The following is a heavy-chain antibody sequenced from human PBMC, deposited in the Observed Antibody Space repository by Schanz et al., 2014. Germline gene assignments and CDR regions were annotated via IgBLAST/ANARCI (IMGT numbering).Heavy chain of an antibody. Sequence: QVQLVESGGGVVQPGRSLRLSCAGSGFTFADYYMTWIRQAPGKGLEWISYVSSYDTTVSYADSVKGRFTISRDNAKTSVYLQMNSLRAEDTAVYFCARDGGRDGYNLAFDVWGQGTLVTVSS. CDR3: ARDGGRDGYNLAFDV. CDR1: GFTFADYY. D-gene: IGHD5-12*01. J-gene: IGHJ3*01. CDR2: VSSYDTTV. V-gene: IGHV3-11*01.